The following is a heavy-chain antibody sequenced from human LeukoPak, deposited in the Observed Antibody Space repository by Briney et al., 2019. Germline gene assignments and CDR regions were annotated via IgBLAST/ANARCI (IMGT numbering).Heavy chain of an antibody. CDR3: ARNKINTVTTGWYFDL. J-gene: IGHJ2*01. D-gene: IGHD4-17*01. Sequence: GGSLRLSCAPSGFTFSNYGMNWVRQAPGKGLEWVSFVSIGGSYIYYGDSVKGRFTISRDDAKNSLYLQMNSLTAEDTAEYYCARNKINTVTTGWYFDLWGRGTLAAVSS. CDR1: GFTFSNYG. V-gene: IGHV3-21*01. CDR2: VSIGGSYI.